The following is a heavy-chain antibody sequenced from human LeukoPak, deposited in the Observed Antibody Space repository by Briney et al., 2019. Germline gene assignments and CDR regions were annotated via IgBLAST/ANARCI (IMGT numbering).Heavy chain of an antibody. V-gene: IGHV1-69*05. D-gene: IGHD1-26*01. CDR2: IIPIFGTA. CDR3: ARVVQRGASLDAFDI. J-gene: IGHJ3*02. CDR1: GYTFTSLD. Sequence: SVKVSCKASGYTFTSLDINWVRQAPGQGLEWMGGIIPIFGTANYAQKFQGRVTITTDESTGTAYMELSSLRSEDTAVYYCARVVQRGASLDAFDIWGQGTMVTVSS.